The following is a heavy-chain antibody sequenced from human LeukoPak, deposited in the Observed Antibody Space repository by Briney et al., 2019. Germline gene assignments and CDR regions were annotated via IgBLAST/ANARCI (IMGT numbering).Heavy chain of an antibody. CDR2: IYYSGNT. V-gene: IGHV4-59*01. D-gene: IGHD3-10*01. J-gene: IGHJ4*02. CDR3: SRRPGYYFDY. CDR1: GGSMRGLY. Sequence: SETLSLTCTVSGGSMRGLYLSWIRQSPGMGLEWIGYIYYSGNTNYNPSLKSRVTISLDTSRSQSSLKLTSVTAADTAVYYCSRRPGYYFDYWGQGILVTVSS.